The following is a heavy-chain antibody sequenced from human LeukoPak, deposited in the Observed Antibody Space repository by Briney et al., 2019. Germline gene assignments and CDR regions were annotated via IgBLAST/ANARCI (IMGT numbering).Heavy chain of an antibody. V-gene: IGHV4-59*01. CDR3: ARGGGWGNWNDAVDY. CDR2: IHNSGST. CDR1: GGSIGNYY. D-gene: IGHD1-1*01. Sequence: SSETLSLTCTVSGGSIGNYYWSWIRQTPGKGLEWIGYIHNSGSTKYNPSLKSPVSISVDTSKNQFSLKVNSVTAADTAVYYCARGGGWGNWNDAVDYWGQGTLVTVSS. J-gene: IGHJ4*02.